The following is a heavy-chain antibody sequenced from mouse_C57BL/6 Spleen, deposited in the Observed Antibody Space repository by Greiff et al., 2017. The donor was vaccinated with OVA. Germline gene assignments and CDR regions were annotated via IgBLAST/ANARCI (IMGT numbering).Heavy chain of an antibody. Sequence: EVQLQQSGAELVKPGASVKLSCTASGFNITDYYMHWVKQRTEQGLEWIGRIDPEGGETKYAPNFQGKATMTADTSSNTAYLQHSSLTSEDTAVYYCARNYGNSRLAYWGQGTLVTVSA. V-gene: IGHV14-2*01. CDR1: GFNITDYY. D-gene: IGHD2-1*01. J-gene: IGHJ3*01. CDR2: IDPEGGET. CDR3: ARNYGNSRLAY.